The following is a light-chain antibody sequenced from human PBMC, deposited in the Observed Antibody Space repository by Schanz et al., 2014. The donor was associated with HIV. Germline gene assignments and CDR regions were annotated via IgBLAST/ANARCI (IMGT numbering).Light chain of an antibody. CDR1: SRDIGGYEY. J-gene: IGLJ2*01. CDR3: CSYTGSGTLV. Sequence: QSALTQPASVSGSLGRSITISCSGTSRDIGGYEYVSWYQQHPGKVPKLVIYDVINRPSGVSNRFSGSKSGNTASLTISGLQAEDEADYYCCSYTGSGTLVFGGGTKLTVL. V-gene: IGLV2-14*03. CDR2: DVI.